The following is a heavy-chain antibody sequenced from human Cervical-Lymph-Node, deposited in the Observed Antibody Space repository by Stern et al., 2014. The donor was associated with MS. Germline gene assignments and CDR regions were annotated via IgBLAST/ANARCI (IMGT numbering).Heavy chain of an antibody. V-gene: IGHV3-33*01. D-gene: IGHD6-6*01. J-gene: IGHJ4*02. CDR3: ARERAYSRSPFDY. Sequence: VQLVQSGGGVVQPGGSLRLSCAASGFTFSTYGMHWVRQAPGKGLALVGVIWFDGSNKYYGDSVKGRFTISRDNSKNTLSLEMNSLRVEDTAVYYCARERAYSRSPFDYWGQGTPVTVSS. CDR2: IWFDGSNK. CDR1: GFTFSTYG.